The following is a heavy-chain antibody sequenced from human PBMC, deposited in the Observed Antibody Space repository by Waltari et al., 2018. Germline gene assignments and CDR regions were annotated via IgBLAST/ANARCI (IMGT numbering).Heavy chain of an antibody. CDR3: ARMPHYYYDASAYDY. Sequence: QVQLQESGPGLVKPSETLSLTCAVSGSSISIDYYWGWIRQPPGKGLEWIATIYHSGSIYYSPSLKSRVTISLDTSKNQFSLKLTSVTAADTAVYYCARMPHYYYDASAYDYWGQGALVTVSS. CDR2: IYHSGSI. D-gene: IGHD3-22*01. CDR1: GSSISIDYY. V-gene: IGHV4-38-2*01. J-gene: IGHJ4*02.